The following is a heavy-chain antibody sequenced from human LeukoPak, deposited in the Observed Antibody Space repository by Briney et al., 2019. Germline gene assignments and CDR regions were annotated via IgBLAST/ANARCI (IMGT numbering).Heavy chain of an antibody. V-gene: IGHV4-61*02. Sequence: SETLSLTCTVSGGSISSGSYYWRWIRQPAGKGLEWIGRIYTSGSTNYNPSLKSRVTISVDTSKNQFSLSLSSVTAADTAVYYCAREREDRIAAAGLWFDPWGQGTLVTVSS. D-gene: IGHD6-13*01. CDR2: IYTSGST. CDR3: AREREDRIAAAGLWFDP. J-gene: IGHJ5*02. CDR1: GGSISSGSYY.